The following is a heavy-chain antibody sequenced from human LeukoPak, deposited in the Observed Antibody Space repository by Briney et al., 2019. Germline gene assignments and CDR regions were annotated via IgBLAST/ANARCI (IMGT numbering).Heavy chain of an antibody. CDR2: ISSSSSTI. Sequence: GGSLRLSCAASGFTFRSYSMNWVRQAPGKGLEWVSYISSSSSTIYYADSVKGRFTISRDNAKNSLYLQMNSLRDEDTAVYYCARDPRYCSGGSCFDAFDIWGQGTMVTVSS. V-gene: IGHV3-48*02. CDR3: ARDPRYCSGGSCFDAFDI. J-gene: IGHJ3*02. CDR1: GFTFRSYS. D-gene: IGHD2-15*01.